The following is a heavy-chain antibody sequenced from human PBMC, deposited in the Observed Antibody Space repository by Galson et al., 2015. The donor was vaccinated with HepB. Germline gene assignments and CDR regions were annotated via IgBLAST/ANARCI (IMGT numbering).Heavy chain of an antibody. CDR2: IGTAGDT. J-gene: IGHJ2*01. CDR1: GFNFSSYD. Sequence: SLRLSCAASGFNFSSYDMHWVRQGPGKGLECVIAIGTAGDTYYPGSARGRFTISRENAKNSLYLQMNSLGAGDTAVYYCARVKHTSGYYTPDWYFDLWGRGTLVTVSS. CDR3: ARVKHTSGYYTPDWYFDL. V-gene: IGHV3-13*04. D-gene: IGHD3-22*01.